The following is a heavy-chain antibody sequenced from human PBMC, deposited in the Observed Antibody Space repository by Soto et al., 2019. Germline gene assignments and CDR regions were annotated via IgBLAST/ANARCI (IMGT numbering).Heavy chain of an antibody. CDR3: ARDKPYYYDSSGYPVGY. J-gene: IGHJ4*02. V-gene: IGHV3-7*03. D-gene: IGHD3-22*01. CDR1: GXTLSSYC. CDR2: IKQDGSDK. Sequence: GSLRLSCAASGXTLSSYCMNWVRQAPGKGLELVANIKQDGSDKYYVESVKGRFTSSRDKAKNSVYLQMNSLRAEDTAVYYSARDKPYYYDSSGYPVGYWGQGTLGTVSS.